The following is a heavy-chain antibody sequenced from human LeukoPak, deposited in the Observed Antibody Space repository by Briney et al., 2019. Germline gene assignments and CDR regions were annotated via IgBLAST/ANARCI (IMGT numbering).Heavy chain of an antibody. V-gene: IGHV4-31*03. CDR2: IYYSGST. Sequence: SQTLSLTCTVSGGSISSGGYYWSWIRQHPGKGLEWIGYIYYSGSTYYNPSLKSRVTISVDTSENQFSLKLSSVTAADTAVYYCAITRNIAMPISYYYYGVDVWGQGATVIVSS. D-gene: IGHD5-18*01. CDR1: GGSISSGGYY. CDR3: AITRNIAMPISYYYYGVDV. J-gene: IGHJ6*02.